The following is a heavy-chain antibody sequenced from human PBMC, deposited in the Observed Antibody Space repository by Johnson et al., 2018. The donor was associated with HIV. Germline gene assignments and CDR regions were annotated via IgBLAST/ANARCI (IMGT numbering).Heavy chain of an antibody. CDR1: GFTFSSYA. CDR3: AKARSGGPGAFDI. V-gene: IGHV3-30*02. D-gene: IGHD6-19*01. J-gene: IGHJ3*02. CDR2: IRYDGSNK. Sequence: QVQLVESGGGLVQTGRSLRLSCAASGFTFSSYAMHWVRQAPGKGLEWVAVIRYDGSNKSYADSVKGQFSISRDNSKKTLYMEINSLRAEDTALYYCAKARSGGPGAFDIWGQGTMVTVSS.